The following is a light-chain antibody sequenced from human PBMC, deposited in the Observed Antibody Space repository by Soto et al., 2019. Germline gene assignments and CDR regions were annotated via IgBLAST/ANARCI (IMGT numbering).Light chain of an antibody. CDR3: QQDLPHPVA. Sequence: DIQMTPSPSSLSASVGDTVTLTCRASQSVDYYLKWYQQTPGKAPGLLIYAASTLQSGVPSRFSASGSGTDFTLTISSLQPEDFASKDCQQDLPHPVAFGPGTKVDIK. CDR1: QSVDYY. J-gene: IGKJ3*01. V-gene: IGKV1-39*01. CDR2: AAS.